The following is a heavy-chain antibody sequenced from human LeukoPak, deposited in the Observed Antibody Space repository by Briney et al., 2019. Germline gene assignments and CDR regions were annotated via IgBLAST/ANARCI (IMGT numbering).Heavy chain of an antibody. CDR2: INPSGDTT. CDR1: GYTFTSYY. Sequence: ASVKVSCKASGYTFTSYYIHWVRQAPGQGLEWMGIINPSGDTTSYAQKFQGRVTMTRDTSTSTHYMEVSSLRSEDTAVYYSARDYDILTGYYIGSSNGMDVGGQGTTVIVS. D-gene: IGHD3-9*01. V-gene: IGHV1-46*01. J-gene: IGHJ6*01. CDR3: ARDYDILTGYYIGSSNGMDV.